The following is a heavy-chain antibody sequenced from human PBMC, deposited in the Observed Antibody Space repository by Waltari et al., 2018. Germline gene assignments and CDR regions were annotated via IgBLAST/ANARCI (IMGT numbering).Heavy chain of an antibody. CDR3: AKRGGTGPVAVSGIHCDY. CDR2: ISSSGSSA. D-gene: IGHD1-26*01. V-gene: IGHV3-23*01. Sequence: EVQLLESGGGLVQPGGSLSLSCAASGFPFSTYAIYWVRQPPGKGLEWISSISSSGSSAYYTDSVKGRFTISRDNSKNMLYLEMNSLRVEDTATYYCAKRGGTGPVAVSGIHCDYWGQGTLVTVSS. CDR1: GFPFSTYA. J-gene: IGHJ4*02.